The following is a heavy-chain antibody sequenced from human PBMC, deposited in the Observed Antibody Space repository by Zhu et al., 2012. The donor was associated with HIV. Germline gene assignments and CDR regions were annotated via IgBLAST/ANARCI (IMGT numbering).Heavy chain of an antibody. CDR1: GGSTSGHY. J-gene: IGHJ4*02. CDR3: ARYYCTTTGYYFDY. D-gene: IGHD2-8*01. V-gene: IGHV4-59*11. CDR2: IYYTGST. Sequence: QVQLQESGPGLVKPSETLSLTCAVSGGSTSGHYWSWIRQPPGKGLEWIGYIYYTGSTNYNPSLKSRVTMSVDTSKNQFSLKLNSVTAADTAVYYCARYYCTTTGYYFDYWGQGALVTVSS.